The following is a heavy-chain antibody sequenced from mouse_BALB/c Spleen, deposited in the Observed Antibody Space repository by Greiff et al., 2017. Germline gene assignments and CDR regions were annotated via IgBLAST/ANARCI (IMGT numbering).Heavy chain of an antibody. J-gene: IGHJ3*01. Sequence: VQLQQSGPGLVKPSQSLSLTCTVTGYSITSDYAWNWIRQFPGNKLEWMGYISYSGSTSYNPSLKSRISITRDTSKNQFFLQLNSVTTEDTATYYCARDGVWRAWFAYWGQGTLVTVSA. CDR2: ISYSGST. D-gene: IGHD2-10*02. CDR3: ARDGVWRAWFAY. CDR1: GYSITSDYA. V-gene: IGHV3-2*02.